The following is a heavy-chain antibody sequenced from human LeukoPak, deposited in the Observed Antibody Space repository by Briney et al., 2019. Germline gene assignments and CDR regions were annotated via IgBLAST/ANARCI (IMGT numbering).Heavy chain of an antibody. D-gene: IGHD2-8*01. J-gene: IGHJ5*02. CDR3: ARVDGRYYTDGVCYPKGAFDP. CDR1: GGTFSSNG. Sequence: SVKVSCKASGGTFSSNGISWVRQAPGQGLEWMGGIIPIFGTTNYAQEFQGRVTITADKSTSTAYMELSSLRSEDTAVYYCARVDGRYYTDGVCYPKGAFDPWGQGTLVTVSS. CDR2: IIPIFGTT. V-gene: IGHV1-69*06.